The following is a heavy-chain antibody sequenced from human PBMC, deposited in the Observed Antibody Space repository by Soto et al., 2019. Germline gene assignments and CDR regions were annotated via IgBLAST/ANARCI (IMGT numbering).Heavy chain of an antibody. V-gene: IGHV4-59*01. CDR1: GGSISSYY. Sequence: SLTCTVSGGSISSYYWSWIRQPPGKGLEWIGYIYYSGSTNYNPSLKSRVTISVDTSKNQFSLKLSSVTAADTAVYYCARDSGGYYFDYWGQGTLVTVSS. CDR2: IYYSGST. CDR3: ARDSGGYYFDY. D-gene: IGHD2-15*01. J-gene: IGHJ4*02.